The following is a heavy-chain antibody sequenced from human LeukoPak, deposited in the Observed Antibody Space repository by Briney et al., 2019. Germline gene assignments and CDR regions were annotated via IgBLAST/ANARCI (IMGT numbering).Heavy chain of an antibody. CDR1: GASISSGSYY. CDR2: IFASGST. V-gene: IGHV4-61*02. D-gene: IGHD3-9*01. Sequence: SETLSLTCTVSGASISSGSYYWNWIRQPAGKGLEWIGRIFASGSTNYNPSLKSRVTISLDTSKNQLSLKLSSVTAADTAVYYCARKRYFDWHYDAFDIWGQGTMVTVSS. CDR3: ARKRYFDWHYDAFDI. J-gene: IGHJ3*02.